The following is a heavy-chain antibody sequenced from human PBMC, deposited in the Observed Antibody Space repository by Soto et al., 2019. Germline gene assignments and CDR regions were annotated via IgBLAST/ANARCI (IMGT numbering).Heavy chain of an antibody. J-gene: IGHJ5*02. D-gene: IGHD2-2*01. V-gene: IGHV4-39*01. Sequence: SETLSLTCTVSGGSISSSSYYWGWIRHPPGKGLEWIGSIYYSGSTYYNPSLKSRVTISVDTSKNQFSLKLSSVTAADTAVYYCARHPLPAIRFDPWGQGTLVTVSS. CDR3: ARHPLPAIRFDP. CDR2: IYYSGST. CDR1: GGSISSSSYY.